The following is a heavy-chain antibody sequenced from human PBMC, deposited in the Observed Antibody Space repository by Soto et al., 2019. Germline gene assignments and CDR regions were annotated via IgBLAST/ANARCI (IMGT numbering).Heavy chain of an antibody. CDR3: ARGGSLEMATLQGIW. V-gene: IGHV1-2*04. J-gene: IGHJ4*02. D-gene: IGHD5-12*01. CDR2: INPNSGGT. Sequence: QVQLVQSGAEVKKPGASVKVSCKASGYTFTGYYMHWVRQAPGQGLEWMGWINPNSGGTNYAQKFQGWVTITRDTSISTAYMELSRLRSDDTAVYYCARGGSLEMATLQGIWWGQGTLVTVSS. CDR1: GYTFTGYY.